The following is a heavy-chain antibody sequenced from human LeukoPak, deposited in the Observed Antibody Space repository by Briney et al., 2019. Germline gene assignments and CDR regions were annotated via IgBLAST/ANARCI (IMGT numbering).Heavy chain of an antibody. Sequence: GGSLRLSCAASGFTVSTNYRNWVRQAPGKGLEWVSILYSGSSTYYADSVEGRFIVSRDSSKNTLSLQMNDLRAEDTAVYYCARVADHFYWYLDLWGRGTLVTVSS. D-gene: IGHD3-3*02. CDR1: GFTVSTNY. J-gene: IGHJ2*01. CDR3: ARVADHFYWYLDL. CDR2: LYSGSST. V-gene: IGHV3-53*01.